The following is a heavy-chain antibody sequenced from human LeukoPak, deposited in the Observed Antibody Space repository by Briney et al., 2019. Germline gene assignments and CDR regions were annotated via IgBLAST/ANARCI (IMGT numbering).Heavy chain of an antibody. Sequence: PGGSLRLXCAASGFTYSSYSMNWVRRAPGKGLEWVSSISSSSSYIYYADSVKGRFTISRDNAKNSLYLQMNSLRAEDTAVYYCAREAAAGVWGQGTLVTVSS. CDR2: ISSSSSYI. CDR3: AREAAAGV. J-gene: IGHJ4*02. D-gene: IGHD6-13*01. V-gene: IGHV3-21*01. CDR1: GFTYSSYS.